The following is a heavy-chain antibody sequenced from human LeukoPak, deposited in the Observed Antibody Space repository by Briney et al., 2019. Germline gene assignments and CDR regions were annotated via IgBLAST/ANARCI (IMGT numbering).Heavy chain of an antibody. J-gene: IGHJ5*02. CDR3: ARHHSSGVVITRWFDP. CDR1: GYSFTSYW. Sequence: GESLKISCKGSGYSFTSYWIGWVRQMPGKGLEWMGIIYLGDSVTRYSPYFQGQVTISADNSISTAYLQWSSLKASDTDMYYCARHHSSGVVITRWFDPWGQGTLVTVSS. V-gene: IGHV5-51*01. D-gene: IGHD3-3*01. CDR2: IYLGDSVT.